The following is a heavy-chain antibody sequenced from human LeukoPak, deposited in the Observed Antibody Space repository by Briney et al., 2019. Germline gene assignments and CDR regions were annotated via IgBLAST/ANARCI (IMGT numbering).Heavy chain of an antibody. J-gene: IGHJ4*02. CDR1: GFTFSRYD. Sequence: GGSLRLSCATSGFTFSRYDMHWVRQATGKGLEWVSGIGTAGDTYYAGSVKGRFTISRENAKNSLYLQMNSLTAGDTAVYYCAGAGSETQWRAFDFWGQGALVTVFS. CDR2: IGTAGDT. CDR3: AGAGSETQWRAFDF. V-gene: IGHV3-13*01. D-gene: IGHD6-19*01.